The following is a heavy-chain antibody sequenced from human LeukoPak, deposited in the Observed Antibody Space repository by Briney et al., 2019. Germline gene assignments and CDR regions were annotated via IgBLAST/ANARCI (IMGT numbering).Heavy chain of an antibody. CDR2: INPNSGGT. D-gene: IGHD2-21*02. CDR3: ARDSSDHYYYYMDV. CDR1: GYTFTSYG. Sequence: GASVKVSCKASGYTFTSYGISWVRQAPGQGLEWMGWINPNSGGTNYAQKFQGRVTMTRDTSISTAYMELSRLRSDDTAVYYCARDSSDHYYYYMDVWGKGTTVTVSS. V-gene: IGHV1-2*02. J-gene: IGHJ6*03.